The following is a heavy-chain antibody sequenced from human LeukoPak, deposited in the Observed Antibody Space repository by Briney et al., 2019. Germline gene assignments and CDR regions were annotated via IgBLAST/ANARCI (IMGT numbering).Heavy chain of an antibody. CDR1: GYTFTGYY. Sequence: GASVKVSCKASGYTFTGYYMHWVRQAPGQGLEWMGIINPSGGSTSYAQNFQGRVTMTRDMSTSTIYMELSSLRSDDTAVYYCGKDGGYSYGYPFDYWGQGTLVTVSS. CDR3: GKDGGYSYGYPFDY. J-gene: IGHJ4*02. CDR2: INPSGGST. D-gene: IGHD5-18*01. V-gene: IGHV1-46*01.